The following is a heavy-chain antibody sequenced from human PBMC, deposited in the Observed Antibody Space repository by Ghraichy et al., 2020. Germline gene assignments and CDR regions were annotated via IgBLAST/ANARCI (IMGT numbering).Heavy chain of an antibody. CDR2: IYYSGST. Sequence: SETLSLTCTVSGGSISSGGYYWSWIRQHPGKGLEWIGYIYYSGSTYYNPSLKSRVTISVDTSKNQFSLKLSSVTAADTAVYYCAREQLERRAAFDIWGQGTMVTVSS. CDR1: GGSISSGGYY. J-gene: IGHJ3*02. CDR3: AREQLERRAAFDI. D-gene: IGHD1-1*01. V-gene: IGHV4-31*03.